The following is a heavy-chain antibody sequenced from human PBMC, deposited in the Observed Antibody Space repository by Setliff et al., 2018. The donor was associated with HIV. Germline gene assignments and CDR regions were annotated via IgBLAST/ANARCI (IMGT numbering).Heavy chain of an antibody. CDR3: ANGGSGGQFDY. D-gene: IGHD3-16*01. CDR2: INLVTGKT. Sequence: ASVKVSCKPSGYTFSSSHDLHRVRQVPGQGLEWMGWINLVTGKTAYLQKFQGRVTITRDTSASTASTAYMEMSGLSSEDTAIYYCANGGSGGQFDYWGQGTLVTVSS. CDR1: GYTFSSSHD. J-gene: IGHJ4*02. V-gene: IGHV1-3*01.